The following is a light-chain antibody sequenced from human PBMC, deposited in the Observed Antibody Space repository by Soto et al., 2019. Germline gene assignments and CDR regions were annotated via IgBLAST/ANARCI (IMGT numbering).Light chain of an antibody. CDR2: GAS. CDR1: QTVSTNY. J-gene: IGKJ4*01. V-gene: IGKV3-20*01. CDR3: QQYSDSPLT. Sequence: EIVLTQSPGTLSLSPGERATLSCRASQTVSTNYFAWFQHKPRPAPRRLNDGASSRATGIPDRFSGSGSVTDFTLTINSLQPEAFAVDFCQQYSDSPLTFGGGTKVEIK.